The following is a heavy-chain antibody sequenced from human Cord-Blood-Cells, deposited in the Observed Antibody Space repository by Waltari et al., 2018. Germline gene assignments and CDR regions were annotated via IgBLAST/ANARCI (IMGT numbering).Heavy chain of an antibody. V-gene: IGHV1-24*01. Sequence: QVQLVQSGAEVKKPGASVKVSCKVSGYTLTELSMLWVRQAPGKGLEWMGGCDPEDGETIYAQKFEGRVTMTEDTSTVTAYMTLRSLRSEDTAVYYCATYGMDVWGQGTTVTVSS. J-gene: IGHJ6*02. CDR1: GYTLTELS. CDR3: ATYGMDV. CDR2: CDPEDGET.